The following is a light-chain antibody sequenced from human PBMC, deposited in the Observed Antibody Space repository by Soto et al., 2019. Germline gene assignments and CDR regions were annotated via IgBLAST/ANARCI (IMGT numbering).Light chain of an antibody. CDR1: QTINNY. Sequence: EIVLTQSPATLSLSPGERATLSCRASQTINNYLAWYQQKPGQAPRHLVYDASYRAIGIPARFSGSGSGTDFTLTISSLEPEDFAVYYCQQRSDWPPRLTFGGGTKVEIK. V-gene: IGKV3-11*01. CDR3: QQRSDWPPRLT. J-gene: IGKJ4*01. CDR2: DAS.